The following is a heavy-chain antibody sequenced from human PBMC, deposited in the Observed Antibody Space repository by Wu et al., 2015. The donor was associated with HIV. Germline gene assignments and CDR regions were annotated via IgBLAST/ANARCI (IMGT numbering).Heavy chain of an antibody. CDR2: ISAYNGNT. D-gene: IGHD3-22*01. Sequence: QVQLVQSGAEVKKPGASVKVSCKASGYTFTSYGISWVRQAPGQGLEWMGWISAYNGNTNYAQKLQGRVTMTTDTSTSTAYMELRSLRSDDTAVYYCASNYDSRGWGFGPDAFDIWGQGDNGHR. CDR3: ASNYDSRGWGFGPDAFDI. J-gene: IGHJ3*02. V-gene: IGHV1-18*01. CDR1: GYTFTSYG.